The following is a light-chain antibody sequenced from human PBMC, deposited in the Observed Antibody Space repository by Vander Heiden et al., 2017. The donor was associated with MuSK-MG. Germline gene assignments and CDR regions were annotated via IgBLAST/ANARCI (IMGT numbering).Light chain of an antibody. V-gene: IGKV2-28*01. Sequence: DLVMTQPPLCLPVTPGEPAPIYCRSSQSILHSNGYNYLDWYLQKPGQSPQLLIYLGSNRASGVPDRFSGSGSGTDFTLKISRVEAEDVGVYYCRQSIQTPFTFGGGTKVEIK. CDR2: LGS. CDR3: RQSIQTPFT. J-gene: IGKJ4*01. CDR1: QSILHSNGYNY.